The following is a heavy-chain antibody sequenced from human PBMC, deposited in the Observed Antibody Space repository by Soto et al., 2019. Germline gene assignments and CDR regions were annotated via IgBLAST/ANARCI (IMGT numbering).Heavy chain of an antibody. V-gene: IGHV4-31*03. D-gene: IGHD2-15*01. CDR2: ISYSGST. J-gene: IGHJ4*02. CDR3: ATYCSGGSCYLDY. CDR1: GGSISSGGYY. Sequence: QVQLQESGPGLVKPSQTLSLTCTVSGGSISSGGYYWSCIRQHPGKGLEWIGYISYSGSTHYNPPLKIRVTISVDTSTHRFSLKLSSVTAADTAVYYCATYCSGGSCYLDYWGQGTLVTVSS.